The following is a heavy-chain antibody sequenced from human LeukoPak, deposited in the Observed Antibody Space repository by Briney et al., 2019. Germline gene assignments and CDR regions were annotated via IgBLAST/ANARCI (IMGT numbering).Heavy chain of an antibody. CDR1: GGSISSYY. D-gene: IGHD6-13*01. V-gene: IGHV4-59*01. CDR3: ARLSGIAAVVMGGFDY. CDR2: IYYSGST. J-gene: IGHJ4*02. Sequence: SSETLSLTCTVSGGSISSYYWSWIRQPPGKGLEWIGYIYYSGSTNYNPSLKSRVTISVDTSKNQFSLKLSSVTAADTAVYYCARLSGIAAVVMGGFDYWGQGTLVTVSS.